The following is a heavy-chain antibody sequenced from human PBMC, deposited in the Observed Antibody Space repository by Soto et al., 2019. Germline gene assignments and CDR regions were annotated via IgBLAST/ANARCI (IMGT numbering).Heavy chain of an antibody. Sequence: SETLSLTCTVSGGSISSGGYYWSWIRQHPGKGLEWIGYIYYSGSTYYNPSLKSRVTISVDTSKNQFSLKLSSVTAADTAVYYCASTYYYDSSGYYYPNWFDPWGQGTLVTVSS. D-gene: IGHD3-22*01. J-gene: IGHJ5*02. CDR2: IYYSGST. CDR1: GGSISSGGYY. CDR3: ASTYYYDSSGYYYPNWFDP. V-gene: IGHV4-31*03.